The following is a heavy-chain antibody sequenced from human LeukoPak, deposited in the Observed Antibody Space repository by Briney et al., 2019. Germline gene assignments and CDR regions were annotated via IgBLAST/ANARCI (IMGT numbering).Heavy chain of an antibody. D-gene: IGHD2-2*01. Sequence: GASVKVSCKASGYTFTSYDINWVRQATGQGLEWMGWMNPNSGNTGYAQKFQGRVTMTRNTSISTAYMELSSLRSEDTAVYYCARERDYCSGSACYGSDYWGQGTLVTVSS. CDR2: MNPNSGNT. CDR1: GYTFTSYD. V-gene: IGHV1-8*01. J-gene: IGHJ4*02. CDR3: ARERDYCSGSACYGSDY.